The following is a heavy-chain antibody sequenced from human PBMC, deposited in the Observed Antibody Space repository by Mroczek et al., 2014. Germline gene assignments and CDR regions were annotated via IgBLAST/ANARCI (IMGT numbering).Heavy chain of an antibody. J-gene: IGHJ6*03. D-gene: IGHD2-2*01. V-gene: IGHV3-7*01. Sequence: VQLGGNLGGGLVQPGGSLRLSCAASGFTFSSYWMSWVRQAPGKGLEWVANIKQDGSEKYYVDSVKGRFTISRDNAKNSLYLQMNSLRAEDTAVYYCARDSEEDCSSTSCYYYYYYYMDVWGKGTTVTVSS. CDR2: IKQDGSEK. CDR1: GFTFSSYW. CDR3: ARDSEEDCSSTSCYYYYYYYMDV.